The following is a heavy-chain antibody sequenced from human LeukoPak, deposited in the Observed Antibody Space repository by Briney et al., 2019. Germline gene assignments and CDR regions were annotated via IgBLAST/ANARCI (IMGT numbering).Heavy chain of an antibody. V-gene: IGHV4-38-2*02. CDR3: AREEFLHEIDSSGYFVY. J-gene: IGHJ4*02. CDR1: GSSISSTYY. CDR2: MYNSGSI. D-gene: IGHD3-22*01. Sequence: KPSETLSLTCVVSGSSISSTYYWGWIRQSPGKGLEWIGSMYNSGSISYNPSLKSRATISVDTSKNQFSLKVRSVTAADTAVYYCAREEFLHEIDSSGYFVYWGQGTLVTVSS.